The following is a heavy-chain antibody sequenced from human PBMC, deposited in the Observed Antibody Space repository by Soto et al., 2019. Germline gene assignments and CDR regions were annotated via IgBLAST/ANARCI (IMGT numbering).Heavy chain of an antibody. V-gene: IGHV3-53*01. CDR1: GFTVSSNY. J-gene: IGHJ3*02. Sequence: SLRLSCAASGFTVSSNYMSWVRQAPGKGLEWVSVIYSGGSTYYADSVKGRFTISRDNSKNTLYLQMNSLRAEDTAVYYCARGGTLWYYDFWSGYHDAFDIWGQGTMVTVSS. CDR3: ARGGTLWYYDFWSGYHDAFDI. D-gene: IGHD3-3*01. CDR2: IYSGGST.